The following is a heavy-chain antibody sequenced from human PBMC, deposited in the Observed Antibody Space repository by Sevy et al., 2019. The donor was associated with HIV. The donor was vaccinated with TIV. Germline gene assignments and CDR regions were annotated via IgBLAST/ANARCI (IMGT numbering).Heavy chain of an antibody. V-gene: IGHV5-51*01. J-gene: IGHJ4*02. D-gene: IGHD6-13*01. CDR3: ARTTAVAGTKFFDF. CDR2: IYPGDSDT. Sequence: GESLKITCKGSGYSFTSYWIGWVRQMPGKGLEWMGIIYPGDSDTRYSPSFQGQVTISADKSISTAYLQWGSLKASDNAMYYCARTTAVAGTKFFDFWGQGTLVTVSS. CDR1: GYSFTSYW.